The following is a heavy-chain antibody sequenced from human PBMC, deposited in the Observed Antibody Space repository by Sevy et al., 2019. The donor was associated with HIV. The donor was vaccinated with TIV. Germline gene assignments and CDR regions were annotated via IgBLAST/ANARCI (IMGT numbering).Heavy chain of an antibody. CDR3: ARAGGWLQLGYYFDY. CDR2: IKQDGSEK. V-gene: IGHV3-7*01. J-gene: IGHJ4*02. D-gene: IGHD5-12*01. Sequence: GGSLRLSCAASGFTFSSYWMSWVRQAPGKGLEWVANIKQDGSEKYYVYSVKGRFTISRDNAKNSLYLQMNSLRAEDTAVYYCARAGGWLQLGYYFDYWGQGTLVTVSS. CDR1: GFTFSSYW.